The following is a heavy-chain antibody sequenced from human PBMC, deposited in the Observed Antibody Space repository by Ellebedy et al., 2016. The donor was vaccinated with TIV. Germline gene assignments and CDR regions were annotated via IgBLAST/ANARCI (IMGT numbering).Heavy chain of an antibody. CDR2: ISTNGGST. V-gene: IGHV3-64D*06. J-gene: IGHJ4*02. CDR3: VKEYGPPSLFDY. D-gene: IGHD3-10*01. Sequence: PGGSLRLSCSASGFTFSSYAMHCVRQAPGKGLEHLSTISTNGGSTFYVDSVKGRFTISRDNSKNTLYLQMSSLRPEDTAVYYCVKEYGPPSLFDYWGQGTLVTVSS. CDR1: GFTFSSYA.